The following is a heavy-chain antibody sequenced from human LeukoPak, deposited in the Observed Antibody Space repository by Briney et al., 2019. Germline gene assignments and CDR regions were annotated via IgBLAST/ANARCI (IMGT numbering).Heavy chain of an antibody. J-gene: IGHJ4*02. D-gene: IGHD4-11*01. V-gene: IGHV1-18*01. CDR3: ARDRAYSNFYDY. Sequence: PWASVTVSCKASGYTFTSYSISWVRQAPGQGLEWMGWISAYNGNTNYAQKLQGRVTMTTDTSTSTAYMELRSLRSDDTAVYYCARDRAYSNFYDYWGQGTLVTVSS. CDR1: GYTFTSYS. CDR2: ISAYNGNT.